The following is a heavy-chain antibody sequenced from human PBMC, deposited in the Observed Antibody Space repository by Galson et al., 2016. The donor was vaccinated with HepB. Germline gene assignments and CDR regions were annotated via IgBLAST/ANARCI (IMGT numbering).Heavy chain of an antibody. Sequence: SLRLSCAASGFIFSNYAMSWVRQAPGKGLEWVSGLLGGGDTTYYAESEKGRFTISRDNSKNTLYLQMNNLRAEDTAVYYCVKDDKWNVDYWGQGTLVTVSS. J-gene: IGHJ4*02. CDR1: GFIFSNYA. D-gene: IGHD1-1*01. V-gene: IGHV3-23*01. CDR3: VKDDKWNVDY. CDR2: LLGGGDTT.